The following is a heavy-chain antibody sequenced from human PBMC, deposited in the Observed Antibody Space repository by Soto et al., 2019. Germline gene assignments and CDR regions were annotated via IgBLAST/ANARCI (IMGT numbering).Heavy chain of an antibody. D-gene: IGHD6-19*01. J-gene: IGHJ4*02. CDR1: GFTFSDYA. CDR2: ISVSGGNT. V-gene: IGHV3-23*01. Sequence: EVQLLESGGDLAQPGGSLRLSCAASGFTFSDYAMTWVRQAPGKGLEWVSAISVSGGNTYYADSVKGRFTIPRDNSRNTLYLEMNSRRAADTAVYYCAKDRYGQVADYVDYWGLGTLVTVSS. CDR3: AKDRYGQVADYVDY.